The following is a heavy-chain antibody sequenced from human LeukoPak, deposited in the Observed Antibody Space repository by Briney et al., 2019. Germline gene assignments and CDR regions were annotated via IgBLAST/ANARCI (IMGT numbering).Heavy chain of an antibody. CDR1: GGSISSGDYY. V-gene: IGHV4-30-4*08. J-gene: IGHJ4*02. D-gene: IGHD2-2*01. CDR2: IYYSGST. CDR3: ARGYCSSTSCYWRY. Sequence: TSETLSLTCTVSGGSISSGDYYWSWIRQPPGKGLEWIGYIYYSGSTYYNPSLKSRVTISVDTSKNQFSLKLSSVTAADTAVYYCARGYCSSTSCYWRYWGQGILVTVSS.